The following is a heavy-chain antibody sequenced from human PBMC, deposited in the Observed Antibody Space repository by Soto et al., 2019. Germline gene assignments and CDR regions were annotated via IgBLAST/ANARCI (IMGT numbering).Heavy chain of an antibody. CDR1: GGTFSSYA. D-gene: IGHD2-2*01. V-gene: IGHV1-69*13. CDR2: IIPIFGTA. Sequence: ASVKVSCKASGGTFSSYAISWVRQAPGQGLEWMGGIIPIFGTANYAQKFQGRVTITADESTSTAYMELSSLRSEDTAVYYCARSTSGDIVVVPAAKGYSSGWYQGYYYYGMDVWGQGTTVTVSS. J-gene: IGHJ6*02. CDR3: ARSTSGDIVVVPAAKGYSSGWYQGYYYYGMDV.